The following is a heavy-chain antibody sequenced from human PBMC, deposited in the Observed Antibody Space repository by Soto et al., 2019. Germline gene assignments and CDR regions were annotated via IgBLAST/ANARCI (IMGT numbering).Heavy chain of an antibody. Sequence: QVQLVESGGGVVQSGTSLRLSCAASGFTFGTYGMHWVRQAPGKRLEWLAVIWHDGSKENYADSVRGRFTISRDKYKDTVYLQMNSLRGEDTAVYYCARGLGAAVHGAHLDYWGQGTPVTVSS. J-gene: IGHJ4*02. CDR3: ARGLGAAVHGAHLDY. CDR2: IWHDGSKE. V-gene: IGHV3-33*01. D-gene: IGHD3-16*01. CDR1: GFTFGTYG.